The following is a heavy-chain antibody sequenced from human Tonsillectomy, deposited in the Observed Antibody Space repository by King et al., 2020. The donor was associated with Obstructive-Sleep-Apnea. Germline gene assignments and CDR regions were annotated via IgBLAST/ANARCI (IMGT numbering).Heavy chain of an antibody. CDR3: ARGAPSFYASSGYYHKRPFDD. CDR1: GYTFTGYY. V-gene: IGHV1-2*04. Sequence: VQLVESGAEVKKPGASVKVSCKASGYTFTGYYMHWVRQAPGQGLEWMGWINPNSGGTNYAQKFQGWVTITRDTSISTAYMELSRLRSDDTAVYYCARGAPSFYASSGYYHKRPFDDWGQGTLVTVSS. CDR2: INPNSGGT. D-gene: IGHD3-22*01. J-gene: IGHJ4*02.